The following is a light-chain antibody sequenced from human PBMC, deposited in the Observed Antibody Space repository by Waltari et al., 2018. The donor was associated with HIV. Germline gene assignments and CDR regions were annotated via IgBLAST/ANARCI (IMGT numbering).Light chain of an antibody. CDR1: NSNIGAGYD. V-gene: IGLV1-40*01. CDR2: LNP. J-gene: IGLJ2*01. CDR3: QAYDSSLSASV. Sequence: QSVLTQPPSVSGAPGQRVTISCTGNNSNIGAGYDVHWYQQLPGTAPKVVMYLNPSGASGIPDRFSGSKSDTSAYLAITGLQAEDEADYYCQAYDSSLSASVFGGGTKLSVL.